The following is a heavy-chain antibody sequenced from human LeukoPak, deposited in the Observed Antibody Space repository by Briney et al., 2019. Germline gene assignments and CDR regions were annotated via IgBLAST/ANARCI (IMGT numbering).Heavy chain of an antibody. CDR3: ANDSGYASAFDI. V-gene: IGHV3-30*18. Sequence: GGSLSLSCAASGFTFSSYGMHWVRQAPGKGLEWVAVISYDGSNNYYAASVKGRFNISTDDSKNTLYVQMTTVRVAAADVYSCANDSGYASAFDIWGQGTMVTVSS. CDR2: ISYDGSNN. D-gene: IGHD5-12*01. CDR1: GFTFSSYG. J-gene: IGHJ3*02.